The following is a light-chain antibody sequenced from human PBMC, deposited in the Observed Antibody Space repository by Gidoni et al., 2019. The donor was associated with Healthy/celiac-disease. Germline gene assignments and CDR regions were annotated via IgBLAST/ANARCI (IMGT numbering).Light chain of an antibody. CDR1: SSNIGSNT. CDR3: AAWDDSLNGFWV. J-gene: IGLJ3*02. Sequence: QSVLTQPPSASGTPGQRVTISCSGSSSNIGSNTVNWYQQPPGTAPKLLIYSNKQRPSGVPDRCSGSKSGTSASLAIRGLQSEDEADYYCAAWDDSLNGFWVFGGGTKLTVL. CDR2: SNK. V-gene: IGLV1-44*01.